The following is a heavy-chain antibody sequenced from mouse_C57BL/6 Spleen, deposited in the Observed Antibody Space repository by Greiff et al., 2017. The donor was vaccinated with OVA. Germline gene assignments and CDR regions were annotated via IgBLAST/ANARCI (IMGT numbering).Heavy chain of an antibody. V-gene: IGHV1-26*01. CDR2: INPNNGGT. J-gene: IGHJ3*01. D-gene: IGHD1-1*01. CDR1: GYTFTDYY. CDR3: AELFGFAY. Sequence: EVQLQQSGPELVKPGASVKISCKASGYTFTDYYMNWVKQSHGKSLEWIGDINPNNGGTSYNQKFKGKATLTVDKSSSTAYMELRSLTSEDSAVYYCAELFGFAYWGQGTLGTVSA.